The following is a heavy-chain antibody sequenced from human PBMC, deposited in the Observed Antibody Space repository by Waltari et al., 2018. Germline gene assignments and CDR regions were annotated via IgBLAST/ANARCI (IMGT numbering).Heavy chain of an antibody. J-gene: IGHJ4*02. V-gene: IGHV1-69-2*01. CDR1: GGTFSSYA. CDR2: VDPEDGET. CDR3: ATDPLLY. D-gene: IGHD2-8*02. Sequence: VQLVQSGAEVKKPGSSVKVSCKASGGTFSSYAISWVRPAPGQGLEWMGLVDPEDGETIYAEKFQGRVTITADTSTDTAYMELSSLRFEDTAVYYCATDPLLYWGQGTLVTVSS.